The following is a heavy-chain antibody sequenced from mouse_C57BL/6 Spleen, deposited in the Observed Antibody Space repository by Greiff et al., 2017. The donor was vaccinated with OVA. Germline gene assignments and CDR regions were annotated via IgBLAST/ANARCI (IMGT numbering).Heavy chain of an antibody. CDR3: ARHGGPWFAY. CDR1: GFTFSSYT. V-gene: IGHV5-9*01. CDR2: ISGGGGNT. Sequence: EVKVVESGGGLVKPGGSLKLSCAASGFTFSSYTMSWVRQTPEKRLEWVATISGGGGNTYYPDSVKGRFTISRDNAKNTLYLQMSSLRSEDTALYYCARHGGPWFAYWGQGTLVTVSA. J-gene: IGHJ3*01.